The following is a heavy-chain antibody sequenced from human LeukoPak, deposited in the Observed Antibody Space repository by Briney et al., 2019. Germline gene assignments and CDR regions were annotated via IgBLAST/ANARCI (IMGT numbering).Heavy chain of an antibody. CDR3: ARAEYYYDSRWAFDI. CDR2: IYYGGST. D-gene: IGHD3-22*01. V-gene: IGHV4-39*01. CDR1: GGSISSGSYY. J-gene: IGHJ3*02. Sequence: SETLSLTCTVSGGSISSGSYYWGWIRQPPGMGLEWTGSIYYGGSTFYNPSLKSRVTISVDTSKNQFSLKLSSVTAADTAVYYCARAEYYYDSRWAFDIWGQGTMVTVSS.